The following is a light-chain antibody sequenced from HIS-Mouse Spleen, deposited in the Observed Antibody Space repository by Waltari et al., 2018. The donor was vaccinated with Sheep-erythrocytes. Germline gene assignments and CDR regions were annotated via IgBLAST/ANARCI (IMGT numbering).Light chain of an antibody. CDR2: LGS. CDR1: QSLLHSNGYNY. V-gene: IGKV2-28*01. Sequence: DIVMTQSPLSLPVTPGETASISCRSSQSLLHSNGYNYLYWYLQKPGQSPQLLIYLGSNRASGVPDRFSGSGSGTDFTLKISRVEAEDVGVYYCMQALQTPWTFGQGTKVEIK. J-gene: IGKJ1*01. CDR3: MQALQTPWT.